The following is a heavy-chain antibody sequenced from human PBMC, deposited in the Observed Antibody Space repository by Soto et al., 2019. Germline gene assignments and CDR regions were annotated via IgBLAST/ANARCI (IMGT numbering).Heavy chain of an antibody. D-gene: IGHD6-13*01. V-gene: IGHV3-74*01. CDR1: GFTFSSYW. CDR3: ARDAPYSSSWNHYGMDV. J-gene: IGHJ6*02. Sequence: EVQLVESGGGLVQPGGSLRLSCAASGFTFSSYWMHWVRQAPGKGLVWVSRINSDGSSTSYADSVKGRFTISRDNAKNTLYLQMNSLRAEDTAVYYCARDAPYSSSWNHYGMDVWGQGTTVTVSS. CDR2: INSDGSST.